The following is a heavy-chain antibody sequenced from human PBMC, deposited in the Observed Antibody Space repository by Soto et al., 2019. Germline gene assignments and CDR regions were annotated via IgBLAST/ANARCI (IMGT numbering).Heavy chain of an antibody. Sequence: QVTLKESGPVLVKPTETLTLTCTVSGFSLSNARMGVSWIRQPPGKALEWLAHIFSNDEKSYSTSLKSRLTFSKDTSKSQVVLTMPNLDPVDTATYYCARHGRGVGARPLDYWGQGTLVTVSS. D-gene: IGHD1-26*01. CDR3: ARHGRGVGARPLDY. CDR1: GFSLSNARMG. V-gene: IGHV2-26*01. CDR2: IFSNDEK. J-gene: IGHJ4*02.